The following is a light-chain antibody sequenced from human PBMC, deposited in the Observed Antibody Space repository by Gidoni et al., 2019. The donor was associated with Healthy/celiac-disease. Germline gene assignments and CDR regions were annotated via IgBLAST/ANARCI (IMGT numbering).Light chain of an antibody. CDR3: QQNYSTPPT. J-gene: IGKJ1*01. CDR1: QSISSY. V-gene: IGKV1-39*01. Sequence: DTQMTQSPSSLSASVGSRVTITCLASQSISSYLNWYQQKPGQAPKLLIYAASSLHSGVPSRFSGSGSGTDFTLTISSLQPEDFATYYCQQNYSTPPTFGQGTKVEIK. CDR2: AAS.